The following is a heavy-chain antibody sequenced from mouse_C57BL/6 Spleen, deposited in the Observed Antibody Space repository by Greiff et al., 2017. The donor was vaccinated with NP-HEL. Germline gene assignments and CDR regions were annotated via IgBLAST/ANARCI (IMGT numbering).Heavy chain of an antibody. CDR2: IYPRDGST. CDR1: GYTFTSYD. D-gene: IGHD1-1*01. CDR3: ARSYGSSYVWFAY. V-gene: IGHV1-85*01. J-gene: IGHJ3*01. Sequence: VKLVESGPELVKPVASVKLSCKASGYTFTSYDINWVKQRPGQGLEWIGWIYPRDGSTKYNEKFKGKATLTVDNSSSTAYMELHSLTSEDSAVYFCARSYGSSYVWFAYWGQGTLVTVSA.